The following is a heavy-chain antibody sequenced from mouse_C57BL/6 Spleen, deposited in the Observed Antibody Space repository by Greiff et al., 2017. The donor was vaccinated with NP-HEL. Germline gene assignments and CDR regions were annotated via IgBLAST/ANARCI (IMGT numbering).Heavy chain of an antibody. V-gene: IGHV2-9-1*01. J-gene: IGHJ4*01. Sequence: VQRVESGPGLVAPSQSLSITCTVSGFSLTSYAISWVRQPPGKGLEWLGVIWTGGGTNYNSALKSRLSISKDNSKSQVFLKMNSLQTDDTARYYCARNLFITTVVAKDYAMDYWGQGTSVTVSS. CDR1: GFSLTSYA. CDR3: ARNLFITTVVAKDYAMDY. D-gene: IGHD1-1*01. CDR2: IWTGGGT.